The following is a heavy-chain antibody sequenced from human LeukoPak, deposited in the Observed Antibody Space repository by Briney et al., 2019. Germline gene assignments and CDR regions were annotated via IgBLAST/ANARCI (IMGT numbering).Heavy chain of an antibody. Sequence: PSATLSLTCTVSGGSIRSSSNYSGCISPPPGKGMEWIGSIYYSWSNYYNPSLKSRVTISVDTSKNQFSLKLSSVTAADTAVYYCATPLPPLIAAVGGSWSQGTLVTVAS. J-gene: IGHJ5*02. D-gene: IGHD6-13*01. CDR2: IYYSWSN. CDR3: ATPLPPLIAAVGGS. V-gene: IGHV4-39*01. CDR1: GGSIRSSSNY.